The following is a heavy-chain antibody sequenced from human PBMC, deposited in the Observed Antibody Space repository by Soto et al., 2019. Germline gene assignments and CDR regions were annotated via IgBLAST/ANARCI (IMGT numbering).Heavy chain of an antibody. D-gene: IGHD2-21*02. J-gene: IGHJ4*02. CDR1: GGSISSSSYY. CDR3: ARRHTVVTPPDY. CDR2: IYYSGST. V-gene: IGHV4-39*01. Sequence: SETLSLTCTVSGGSISSSSYYWGWIRQPPGKGLEWIGSIYYSGSTYYNPSLKSRVTISVDTSKNQFSLKLSSVTAADTAVYYCARRHTVVTPPDYWGQGTLVTVSS.